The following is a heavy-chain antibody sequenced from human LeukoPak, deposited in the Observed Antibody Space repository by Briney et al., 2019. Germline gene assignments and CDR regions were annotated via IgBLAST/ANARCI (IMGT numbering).Heavy chain of an antibody. Sequence: ASVKVSCKASGYTFTSYDINWVRQATGQGLEWMGWMNPNSGNTGYAQKFQGRVTMTRNTSISTAYMELSSLRSEDTAVYYCARGTLVPAAIRYAFDIWGQGTMVTVSS. J-gene: IGHJ3*02. V-gene: IGHV1-8*01. CDR3: ARGTLVPAAIRYAFDI. CDR2: MNPNSGNT. D-gene: IGHD2-2*01. CDR1: GYTFTSYD.